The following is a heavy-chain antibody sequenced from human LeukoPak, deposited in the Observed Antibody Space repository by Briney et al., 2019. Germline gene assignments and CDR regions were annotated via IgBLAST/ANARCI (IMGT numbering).Heavy chain of an antibody. Sequence: SETLSLTCTVSGGSISSSSYYWGWIRQPPGKGLEWIGSIYYSGSTYYNPSLKSRVTISVDTSKNQFSLKLSSVTAADTAVYYCASLDRATVTPAYWGQGTLVTVSS. D-gene: IGHD4-17*01. V-gene: IGHV4-39*01. CDR1: GGSISSSSYY. CDR2: IYYSGST. CDR3: ASLDRATVTPAY. J-gene: IGHJ4*02.